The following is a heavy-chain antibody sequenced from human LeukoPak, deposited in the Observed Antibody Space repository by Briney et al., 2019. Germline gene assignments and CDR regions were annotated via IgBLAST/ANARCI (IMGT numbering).Heavy chain of an antibody. Sequence: PGGSLRLSCAASGFTFSSYSMNWVRQAPGKGLEWVSSISSSSSYIYYADSVKGRFTISRDNAKNSLYLQMNSLRAEDTAVYYCARDSIAVAGKDAFDIWGQGTMVTVPS. CDR3: ARDSIAVAGKDAFDI. V-gene: IGHV3-21*01. CDR2: ISSSSSYI. D-gene: IGHD6-19*01. J-gene: IGHJ3*02. CDR1: GFTFSSYS.